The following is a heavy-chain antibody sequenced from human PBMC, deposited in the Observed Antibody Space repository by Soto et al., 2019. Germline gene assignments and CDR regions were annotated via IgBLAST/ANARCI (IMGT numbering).Heavy chain of an antibody. CDR2: INPSSVTT. Sequence: QVQLVQSGAEVKKPGASVKVSCKASGYTFTSYYMHWVRQAPGQGLEWMGIINPSSVTTSYAQNLQGRVTMTRDTSTSTVYMELSCLRSEDTAVYYCARDKYELPSYGMDVWGQGTTVTVSS. CDR3: ARDKYELPSYGMDV. J-gene: IGHJ6*02. V-gene: IGHV1-46*04. D-gene: IGHD2-2*01. CDR1: GYTFTSYY.